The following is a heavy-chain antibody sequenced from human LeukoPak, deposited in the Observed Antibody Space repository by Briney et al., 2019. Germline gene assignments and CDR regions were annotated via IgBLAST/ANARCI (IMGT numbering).Heavy chain of an antibody. Sequence: TLSLTCTVSGGSISSGDYYWSWIRQPPGKGLEWIGCIYYSGSTYYNPSLKSRVTISVDTSKNQFSLKLSSVTAADTAVYYCARGYSSSWPFDYWGQGTLVTVSS. D-gene: IGHD6-13*01. CDR2: IYYSGST. V-gene: IGHV4-30-4*08. CDR1: GGSISSGDYY. CDR3: ARGYSSSWPFDY. J-gene: IGHJ4*02.